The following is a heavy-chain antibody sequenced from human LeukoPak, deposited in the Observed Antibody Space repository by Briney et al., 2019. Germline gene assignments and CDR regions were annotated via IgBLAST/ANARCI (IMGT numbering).Heavy chain of an antibody. CDR3: ARVTRDISTGYYPFFFDF. Sequence: SETLSLTCAVSGASVSDASYYWNWIRQIPGKGLEWIAYIYYSGSTYRNPSLKSRVSLSIDTSKEQFSLSLNSVTAADTAVYYCARVTRDISTGYYPFFFDFWGPGTLVTVSS. CDR1: GASVSDASYY. CDR2: IYYSGST. D-gene: IGHD3-9*01. V-gene: IGHV4-31*11. J-gene: IGHJ4*02.